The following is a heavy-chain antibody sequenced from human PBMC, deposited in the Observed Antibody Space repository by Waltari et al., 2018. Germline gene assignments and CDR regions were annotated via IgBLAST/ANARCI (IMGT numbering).Heavy chain of an antibody. V-gene: IGHV4-4*02. D-gene: IGHD3-10*01. CDR1: GGAISRSNL. Sequence: QVQLQESGPGLVKPSGTLSLTCAVSGGAISRSNLWSGVRQPPGKGLEWIGEIYHSGSTNYNPSLKSRVTISVDKSKNQFSLKLSSVTAADTAVYYCASSSDGSGSYYNWGQGTLVTVSS. CDR2: IYHSGST. CDR3: ASSSDGSGSYYN. J-gene: IGHJ4*02.